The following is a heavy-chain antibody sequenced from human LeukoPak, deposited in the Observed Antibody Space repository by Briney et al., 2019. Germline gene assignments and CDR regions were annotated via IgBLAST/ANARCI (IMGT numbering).Heavy chain of an antibody. D-gene: IGHD6-25*01. CDR1: GFTFSTYA. Sequence: GGSLRLSCAASGFTFSTYAMTWVRQAPGKGLEWVSAISGSDGSTYYADSVKGRFTISRDNSKNTLYLQMYSLRADDTAVYYCAKDRLLDYWGQGTLVTVSS. J-gene: IGHJ4*02. CDR2: ISGSDGST. CDR3: AKDRLLDY. V-gene: IGHV3-23*01.